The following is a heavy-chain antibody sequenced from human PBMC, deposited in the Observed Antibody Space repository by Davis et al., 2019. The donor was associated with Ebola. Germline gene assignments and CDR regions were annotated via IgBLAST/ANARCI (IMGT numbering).Heavy chain of an antibody. Sequence: AASVKVSCKTSGYTFTSYGISWLRQAPGQGLEWMGWISAYNGQLKYAQKFEGRVTMTTDTSTNTGYMELRRLKSDDTAMYYCAKDSSSWAYYYSAGYPFDHWGQGTLVTVSS. J-gene: IGHJ4*02. D-gene: IGHD6-13*01. CDR2: ISAYNGQL. CDR3: AKDSSSWAYYYSAGYPFDH. V-gene: IGHV1-18*01. CDR1: GYTFTSYG.